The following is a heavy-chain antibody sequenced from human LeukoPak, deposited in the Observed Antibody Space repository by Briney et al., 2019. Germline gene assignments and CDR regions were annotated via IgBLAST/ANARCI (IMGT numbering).Heavy chain of an antibody. J-gene: IGHJ4*02. CDR3: ARDLLGSTSFDY. CDR2: INPNSGGT. V-gene: IGHV1-2*02. D-gene: IGHD2-2*01. Sequence: ASVKVSCKASGYTFTGYYMHWVRQAPGQGLEWMGWINPNSGGTNYAQKFQGRVTMTRDTSISTAYVELSRLRSDDTAVYYCARDLLGSTSFDYWGQGTLVTVSS. CDR1: GYTFTGYY.